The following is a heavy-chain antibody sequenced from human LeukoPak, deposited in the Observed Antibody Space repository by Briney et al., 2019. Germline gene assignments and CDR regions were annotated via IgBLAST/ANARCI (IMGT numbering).Heavy chain of an antibody. D-gene: IGHD2-21*02. CDR1: GGSISSSSYY. Sequence: PSETLSLTCTVSGGSISSSSYYWGWIRQPPGKGLEWIGSIYYSGSTYYNPSLKSRVTISVDTSKNQFSLKLSSVTAEDTAVYYCARSVVTATNPHPYFDFWGQGTLVTVSS. CDR3: ARSVVTATNPHPYFDF. V-gene: IGHV4-39*07. CDR2: IYYSGST. J-gene: IGHJ4*02.